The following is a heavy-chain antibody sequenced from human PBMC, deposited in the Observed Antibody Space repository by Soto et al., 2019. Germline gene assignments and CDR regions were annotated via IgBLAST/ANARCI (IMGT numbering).Heavy chain of an antibody. CDR1: GGSISSYY. J-gene: IGHJ4*02. CDR2: IYYSGST. CDR3: ARQDYGDYFDY. V-gene: IGHV4-59*08. Sequence: PSETLSLTCTVSGGSISSYYWSWIRQPPGKGLEWIGYIYYSGSTNYNPSLKSRVTISVDTSKNQFSLKLSSVTAADTAVYYCARQDYGDYFDYWGQGTLVTVSS. D-gene: IGHD4-17*01.